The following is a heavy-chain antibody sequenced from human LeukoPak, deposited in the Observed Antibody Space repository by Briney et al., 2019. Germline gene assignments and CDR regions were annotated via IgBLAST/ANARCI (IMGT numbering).Heavy chain of an antibody. J-gene: IGHJ2*01. CDR1: GGSISSSSYY. CDR3: ARNAYYDTSYWYFDL. D-gene: IGHD3-22*01. V-gene: IGHV4-39*07. Sequence: SETLSLTCTVSGGSISSSSYYWGWIRQPPGKGLEWIGSIYYSGSTYYNPSLKSRVTISVDTSKNQFSLKLSSVTAADTAVYYCARNAYYDTSYWYFDLWGRGTLVTVSS. CDR2: IYYSGST.